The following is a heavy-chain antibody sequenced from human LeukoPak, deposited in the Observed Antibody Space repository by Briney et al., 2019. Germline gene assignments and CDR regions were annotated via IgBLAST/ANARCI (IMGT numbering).Heavy chain of an antibody. D-gene: IGHD5-24*01. Sequence: PSETLSLTCTVSGGSISSYYWSWIRQPPGKGLEWIGYIYYSGSTNYNPSLKSRVTISVDTSKNQFSLKLSSVTAADTAVYYCARDSGDGYNALDYWGQGTLVTVSS. CDR3: ARDSGDGYNALDY. CDR1: GGSISSYY. J-gene: IGHJ4*02. V-gene: IGHV4-59*01. CDR2: IYYSGST.